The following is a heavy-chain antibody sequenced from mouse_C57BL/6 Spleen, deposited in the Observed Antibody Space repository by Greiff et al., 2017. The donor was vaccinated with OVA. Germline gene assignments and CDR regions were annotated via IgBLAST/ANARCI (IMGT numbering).Heavy chain of an antibody. CDR2: ICTGGGT. CDR1: GFSLTSYA. D-gene: IGHD2-5*01. V-gene: IGHV2-9-1*01. CDR3: ASQPYSNYGAY. J-gene: IGHJ3*01. Sequence: VQLVESGPGLVAPSQRLSITCTVSGFSLTSYAISWVRQPPGQGLEWLGVICTGGGTNYNSALKSRLSSSKDNSKSQVFLKMNSLQTDDTARSYCASQPYSNYGAYWGQGTLVTVSA.